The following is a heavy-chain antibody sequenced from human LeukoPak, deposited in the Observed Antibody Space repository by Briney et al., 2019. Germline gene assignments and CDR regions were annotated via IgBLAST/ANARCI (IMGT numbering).Heavy chain of an antibody. CDR3: ARGRYWFDP. J-gene: IGHJ5*02. V-gene: IGHV4-34*01. CDR2: INHSGST. CDR1: GGSFSGYY. Sequence: SETLSLTCAVYGGSFSGYYWSWIRQPPGKGLEWIGEINHSGSTNYNPSLKSRVAISVDTSKNQFSLKLSSVTAADTAVYSCARGRYWFDPWGQGTLVTVSS.